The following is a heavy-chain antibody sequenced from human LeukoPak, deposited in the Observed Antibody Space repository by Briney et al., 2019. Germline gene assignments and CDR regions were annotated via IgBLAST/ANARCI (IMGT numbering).Heavy chain of an antibody. Sequence: SQTLSLTCTVSGGSISSGDYYWGWIRQPPGKGLEWIGYIYYSGSTYYNPSLKSRVTISVDTSKNQFSLKLSSVTAADTAVYYCARVGGEGGISKSHDYWGQGTLVTVSP. V-gene: IGHV4-30-4*01. CDR3: ARVGGEGGISKSHDY. CDR1: GGSISSGDYY. J-gene: IGHJ4*02. D-gene: IGHD4-11*01. CDR2: IYYSGST.